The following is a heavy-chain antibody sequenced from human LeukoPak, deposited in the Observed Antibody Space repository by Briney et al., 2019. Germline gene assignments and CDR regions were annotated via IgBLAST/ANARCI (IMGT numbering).Heavy chain of an antibody. CDR3: ARPSGMGPAFDI. CDR2: IYHSGST. J-gene: IGHJ3*02. CDR1: SASVSSYY. D-gene: IGHD1-1*01. Sequence: SETLSLTCTISSASVSSYYWSWIRQPPGKGLEWIGYIYHSGSTNYNPSLKSRVTISLDTSKNLFSLKLSSVTAADTAVYYCARPSGMGPAFDIWGQGTMVTVSS. V-gene: IGHV4-59*08.